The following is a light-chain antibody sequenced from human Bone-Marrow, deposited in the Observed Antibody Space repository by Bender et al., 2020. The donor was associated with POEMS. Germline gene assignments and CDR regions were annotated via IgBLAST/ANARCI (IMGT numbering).Light chain of an antibody. V-gene: IGLV2-14*02. J-gene: IGLJ1*01. Sequence: QSALSQPASVSGSPGESITIACTGTDNDVGSYNLVSWYQVYPDKAPKVIIYEDIRRPSGVPQRFSGSKSGNTASLTISTLQAEDEADYYCSSYTTRTSLLFGTGTKVPVL. CDR1: DNDVGSYNL. CDR3: SSYTTRTSLL. CDR2: EDI.